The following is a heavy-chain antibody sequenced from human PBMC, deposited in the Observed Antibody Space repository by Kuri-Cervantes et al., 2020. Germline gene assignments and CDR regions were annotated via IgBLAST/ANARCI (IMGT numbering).Heavy chain of an antibody. CDR1: GFTFSDYY. Sequence: GESLKISCAASGFTFSDYYMNWVRQAPGKGLEWVSSISSSSSYIYYADSVKGRFTISRDNAKNSLYLQMNSLRAEDTAVYYCARQWLVREGDAFGIWGQGTMVTVSS. CDR3: ARQWLVREGDAFGI. D-gene: IGHD6-19*01. CDR2: ISSSSSYI. J-gene: IGHJ3*02. V-gene: IGHV3-21*01.